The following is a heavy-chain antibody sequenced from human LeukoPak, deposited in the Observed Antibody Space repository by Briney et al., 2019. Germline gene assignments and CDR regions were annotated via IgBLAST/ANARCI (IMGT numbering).Heavy chain of an antibody. CDR3: ARVGQQLPRDY. CDR2: INSDGSST. CDR1: GFTFSTYW. V-gene: IGHV3-74*01. Sequence: GGSLRLSCAASGFTFSTYWMHWVRQAPGKGLVWVSRINSDGSSTDYADSVKGRFTISRDNAKNTLYLQMNSLRAEDTAVYYCARVGQQLPRDYWGQGTLVTVSS. J-gene: IGHJ4*02. D-gene: IGHD6-13*01.